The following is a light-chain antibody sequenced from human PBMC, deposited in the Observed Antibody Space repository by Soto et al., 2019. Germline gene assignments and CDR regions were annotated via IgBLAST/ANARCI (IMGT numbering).Light chain of an antibody. J-gene: IGKJ5*01. CDR3: QQYGGSPIT. V-gene: IGKV3-20*01. CDR1: QTVGSSY. Sequence: DIVLTHSPGTLSLSPGERATLSCRASQTVGSSYLAWYQQKPGQAPSLFIYDASSRATGIPDRFSGSGSGTDFTLTISRLEPEDFAVYYCQQYGGSPITFGQGTRLEIK. CDR2: DAS.